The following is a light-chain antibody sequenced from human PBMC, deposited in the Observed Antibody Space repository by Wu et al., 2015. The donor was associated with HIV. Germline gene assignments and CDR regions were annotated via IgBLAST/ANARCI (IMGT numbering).Light chain of an antibody. J-gene: IGKJ2*01. CDR3: QQSYSTPYT. Sequence: DIQMTQSPSSLPASVGDRVTITCRASQSISSYLNWYQQKPGKAPKLLIYAASSLQSGVPSRFSGSGSGTDFTLTISSLQPEDFATYYCQQSYSTPYTFGQGTKL. CDR1: QSISSY. V-gene: IGKV1-39*01. CDR2: AAS.